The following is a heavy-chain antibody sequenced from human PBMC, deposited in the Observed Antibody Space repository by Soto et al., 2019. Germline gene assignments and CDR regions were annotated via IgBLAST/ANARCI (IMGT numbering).Heavy chain of an antibody. V-gene: IGHV4-34*01. CDR1: GGSFSGYY. CDR3: ARLRDWFDP. Sequence: PSETLSLTCAVYGGSFSGYYWNWIRQPPGKGLEWIGEIDHSGYTNYNPSLKSRVTISVDTSKNQCSLRLTSVTAADTAVYYCARLRDWFDPWGQGTLVTVSS. D-gene: IGHD3-3*01. CDR2: IDHSGYT. J-gene: IGHJ5*02.